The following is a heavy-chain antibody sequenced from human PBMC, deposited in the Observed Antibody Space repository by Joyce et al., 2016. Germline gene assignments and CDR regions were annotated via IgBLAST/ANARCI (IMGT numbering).Heavy chain of an antibody. CDR1: GFSLNSSGVC. CDR2: IDWDDYK. D-gene: IGHD6-6*01. Sequence: QVTLRESGPALVKPTQTLTLTCTFSGFSLNSSGVCVSWIRQPPGKALEWLARIDWDDYKYYTTTLKNMLSISKDTSKNQVVLTMTNMDPVDTATYYCARILMYTSSSADYYGMDVWGQGTTVTVSS. J-gene: IGHJ6*02. CDR3: ARILMYTSSSADYYGMDV. V-gene: IGHV2-70*15.